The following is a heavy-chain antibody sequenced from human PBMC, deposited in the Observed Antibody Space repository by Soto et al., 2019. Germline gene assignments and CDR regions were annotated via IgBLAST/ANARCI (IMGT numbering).Heavy chain of an antibody. J-gene: IGHJ6*02. Sequence: GESLKISCKGSGYSFTNNWIGWVRQMPGKGLEWMGIIYPGDSDTKYSPSFQGQVTISVDKSISTAYLQLSSLKASDTATYYWASSIFEQLWSTRGMDVWGQGTTVTVSS. CDR2: IYPGDSDT. CDR1: GYSFTNNW. D-gene: IGHD5-18*01. V-gene: IGHV5-51*01. CDR3: ASSIFEQLWSTRGMDV.